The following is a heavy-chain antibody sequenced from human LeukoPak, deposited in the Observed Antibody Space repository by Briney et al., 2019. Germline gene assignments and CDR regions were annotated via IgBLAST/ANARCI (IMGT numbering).Heavy chain of an antibody. J-gene: IGHJ4*02. CDR3: ARGRGYQEMATWAQSPRGGNHRRYYFDY. V-gene: IGHV4-39*07. Sequence: SETLSLTCTVSGGSISSSSYYWGWIRQPPGKGLEWIGSIYYSGSTNYNPSLKSRVTISVDTSKNQFSLKLSSVTAADTAVYYCARGRGYQEMATWAQSPRGGNHRRYYFDYWGQGTLVTVSS. CDR2: IYYSGST. CDR1: GGSISSSSYY. D-gene: IGHD5-24*01.